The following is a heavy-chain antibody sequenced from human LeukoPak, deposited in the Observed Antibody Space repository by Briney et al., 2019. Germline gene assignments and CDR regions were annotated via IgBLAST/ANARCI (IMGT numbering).Heavy chain of an antibody. V-gene: IGHV3-48*01. Sequence: PGGSLRLSCAASGFTFSSYSMNWVPRAPGRGLEGVSYNSSSSSTIYYADSLKARFPIPRDNDKNSLYLQMNSLRAEDTAVYYCARAVATIGNYYYYYMDVWGKGTTVTVSS. CDR3: ARAVATIGNYYYYYMDV. CDR1: GFTFSSYS. J-gene: IGHJ6*03. D-gene: IGHD5-12*01. CDR2: NSSSSSTI.